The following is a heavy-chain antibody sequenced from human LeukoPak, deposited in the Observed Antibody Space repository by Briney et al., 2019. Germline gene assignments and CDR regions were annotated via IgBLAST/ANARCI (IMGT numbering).Heavy chain of an antibody. J-gene: IGHJ6*03. CDR3: AKSSGGFGELNLVRYHYMDV. CDR2: ITASSTAI. V-gene: IGHV3-21*01. D-gene: IGHD3-10*01. CDR1: GFTFNTYT. Sequence: GGSLRLSCAASGFTFNTYTMNWVRQAPGKGLEWVSSITASSTAIYSADSVKGRFTISRDNSKNTLYLQMNSLRAEDTAVYHCAKSSGGFGELNLVRYHYMDVWGKGTTVTISS.